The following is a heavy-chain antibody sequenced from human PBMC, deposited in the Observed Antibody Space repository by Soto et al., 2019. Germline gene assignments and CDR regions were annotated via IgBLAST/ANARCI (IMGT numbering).Heavy chain of an antibody. CDR3: ARHLRDIVVVPAAMSQGALDI. D-gene: IGHD2-2*01. CDR2: MYYSGTT. CDR1: GGSVSSSDFY. J-gene: IGHJ3*02. V-gene: IGHV4-39*01. Sequence: SETLSLTCTVSGGSVSSSDFYWGWNRQPPGKGLDFFGSMYYSGTTYYNPSLKNRITISVDTSKNQFSLKLSSVTAADTAVYYCARHLRDIVVVPAAMSQGALDIWGQGTMVTVSS.